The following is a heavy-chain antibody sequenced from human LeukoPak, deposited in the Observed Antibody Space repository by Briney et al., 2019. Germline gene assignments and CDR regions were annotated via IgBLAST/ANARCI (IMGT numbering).Heavy chain of an antibody. CDR1: GFTLSNHW. CDR3: ARNNGMDV. CDR2: VNRDGSET. J-gene: IGHJ6*02. Sequence: GGSLRLSCAASGFTLSNHWMTWVRQVPGRGPEWVANVNRDGSETYYLDSVKGRFTIFKDNAKNSLYLQMNSLRAEDTALYHCARNNGMDVWGQGTTVIVSS. V-gene: IGHV3-7*03.